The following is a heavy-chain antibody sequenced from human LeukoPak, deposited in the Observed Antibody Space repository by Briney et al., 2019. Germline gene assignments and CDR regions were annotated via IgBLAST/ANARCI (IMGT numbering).Heavy chain of an antibody. CDR3: ARDHYGDGVLDY. J-gene: IGHJ4*02. D-gene: IGHD4-17*01. Sequence: GGSLRLSCAASGFTFSSYGMSWVREAPGKGLEWVSVISGSGGSTYYADSVKGRFTISRDNSKNTLYLQMNSLRAEDTAVYYCARDHYGDGVLDYWGQGTLVTVSS. V-gene: IGHV3-23*01. CDR1: GFTFSSYG. CDR2: ISGSGGST.